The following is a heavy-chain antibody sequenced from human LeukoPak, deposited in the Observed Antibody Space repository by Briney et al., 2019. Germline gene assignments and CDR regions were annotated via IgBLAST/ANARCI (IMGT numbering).Heavy chain of an antibody. CDR2: INPNGGGT. CDR3: ARDAAGNDAFDI. V-gene: IGHV1-2*02. D-gene: IGHD6-19*01. J-gene: IGHJ3*02. Sequence: ASVKVSCKASGYTFTGYYMHWVRQAPGQGLEWMGWINPNGGGTNYAQKFQGRVTMTRDTSISTAYMELSRLRSDDTAVYYCARDAAGNDAFDIWGQGTMVTVSS. CDR1: GYTFTGYY.